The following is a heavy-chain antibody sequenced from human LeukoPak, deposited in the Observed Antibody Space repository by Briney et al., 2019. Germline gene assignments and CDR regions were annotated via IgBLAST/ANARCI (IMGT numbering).Heavy chain of an antibody. CDR3: AKDIGRYSSSPGGY. Sequence: GGSLRLSCAASGFTFSSYGMHWVRQAPGKGLEWVAVIRYDGSNKYYADSVKGRFTIPRDNSKNTLYLQMNSLRAEDTAVYYCAKDIGRYSSSPGGYWGQGTLVTVSS. D-gene: IGHD6-6*01. CDR1: GFTFSSYG. V-gene: IGHV3-30*02. CDR2: IRYDGSNK. J-gene: IGHJ4*02.